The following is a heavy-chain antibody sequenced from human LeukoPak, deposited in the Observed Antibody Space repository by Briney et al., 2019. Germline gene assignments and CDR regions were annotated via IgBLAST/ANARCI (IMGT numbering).Heavy chain of an antibody. CDR3: AREFWAFDI. CDR1: GFTFSSYG. V-gene: IGHV3-33*01. Sequence: GGSLRLSCAASGFTFSSYGMHWVRQAPGKGLEWVAVIWYDGSNKYYADSVKGRFTISRDNSKNTLYLQMSSLRAEDTAVYYCAREFWAFDIWGQGTMVTVSS. J-gene: IGHJ3*02. CDR2: IWYDGSNK.